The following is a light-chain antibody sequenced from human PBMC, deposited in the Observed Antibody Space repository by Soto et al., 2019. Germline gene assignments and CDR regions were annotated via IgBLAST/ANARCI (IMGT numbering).Light chain of an antibody. V-gene: IGLV2-23*02. CDR3: CSYGGSRAV. Sequence: QSVLTLPASVSGSPGQSITISCTGTSSDVGSHNLVSWYQQHPGQAPKLMIYEVTKRPLGVSTRFSASKSGNTASLTISGLQAEDEADYYCCSYGGSRAVFGGGTQLTVL. J-gene: IGLJ7*01. CDR2: EVT. CDR1: SSDVGSHNL.